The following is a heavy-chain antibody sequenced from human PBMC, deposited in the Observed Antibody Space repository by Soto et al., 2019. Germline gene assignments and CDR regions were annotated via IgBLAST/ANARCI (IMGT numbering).Heavy chain of an antibody. CDR2: ISTYSGDT. CDR3: ARHHGPTTSENWFDP. J-gene: IGHJ5*02. CDR1: GYTFFTYD. Sequence: ASVKVSCKXSGYTFFTYDISWVRQAPGQGLEWMGWISTYSGDTKYAQKFQGRVTMTTDTSTTTAYLELRSLRSDDTAVYYCARHHGPTTSENWFDPWGQGTLVTVSS. D-gene: IGHD5-12*01. V-gene: IGHV1-18*01.